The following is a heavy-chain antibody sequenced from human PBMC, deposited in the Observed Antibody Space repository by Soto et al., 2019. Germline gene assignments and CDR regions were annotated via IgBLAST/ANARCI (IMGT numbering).Heavy chain of an antibody. J-gene: IGHJ4*02. Sequence: QVQLVQSGAEVKKPGASVKVSCKASGYTFASYAISWMRQAPGQGLEWMGWISAYNGNTNYAQKLQGRVTMTTDTSARTGFMEQRSVRYDDAAVYSCATDRPQPDYGGQGTVVTVTS. CDR3: ATDRPQPDY. D-gene: IGHD2-2*01. V-gene: IGHV1-18*01. CDR1: GYTFASYA. CDR2: ISAYNGNT.